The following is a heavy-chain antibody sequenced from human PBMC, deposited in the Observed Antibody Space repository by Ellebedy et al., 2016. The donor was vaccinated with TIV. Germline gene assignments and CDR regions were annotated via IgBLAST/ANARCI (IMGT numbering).Heavy chain of an antibody. CDR3: VRHRIKDASHGIDV. CDR2: IKTDGSTT. J-gene: IGHJ6*02. Sequence: PGGSLRLSCAASGFPFSSHWRHWVRQAPGKGLAWVARIKTDGSTTTYADSVRGRFITSRDNAKSTLFLHMNSLGVEDTAVYYSVRHRIKDASHGIDVWGQGTTVTVSS. CDR1: GFPFSSHW. D-gene: IGHD1-14*01. V-gene: IGHV3-74*01.